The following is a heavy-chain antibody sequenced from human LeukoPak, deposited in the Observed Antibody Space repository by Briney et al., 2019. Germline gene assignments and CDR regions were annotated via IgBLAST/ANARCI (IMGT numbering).Heavy chain of an antibody. V-gene: IGHV3-21*01. CDR2: ISSSSSYI. Sequence: GGSLRLSCAASGFTFSSYSMNWVRQAPGKGLEWVSSISSSSSYIYYADSVKGRFTISRDNAKNSLYLQMSSLRAEDTAVYYCAREEEGYYYYYMDVWGKGTTVTVSS. CDR1: GFTFSSYS. CDR3: AREEEGYYYYYMDV. J-gene: IGHJ6*03.